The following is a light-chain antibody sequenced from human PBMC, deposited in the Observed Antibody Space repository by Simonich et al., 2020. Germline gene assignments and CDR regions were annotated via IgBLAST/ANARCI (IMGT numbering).Light chain of an antibody. V-gene: IGLV1-47*01. CDR2: RNN. J-gene: IGLJ2*01. Sequence: QSVLTQPPSASGTPGQRVTISCSGSSSNIGSNYVYWYQQLPGTAPKLLIYRNNQRPSGVPDRFSGSKSGTSASLGISGLRSEDEADYYCAAWDDSLSGVVFGGGTKLTVL. CDR3: AAWDDSLSGVV. CDR1: SSNIGSNY.